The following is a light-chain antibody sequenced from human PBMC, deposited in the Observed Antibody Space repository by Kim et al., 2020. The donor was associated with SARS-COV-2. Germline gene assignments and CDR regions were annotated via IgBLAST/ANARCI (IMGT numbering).Light chain of an antibody. CDR2: EVS. Sequence: QSALTQPPSASGSPGQSVTISCTGTSSDVGGYNYVSWYQHHPGKAPKLMISEVSKRPSGVPDRFSGSKSGNTASLTVSGLQAEDEADYYCKSYAGTNNRVFGGGTQLTVL. J-gene: IGLJ3*02. CDR3: KSYAGTNNRV. CDR1: SSDVGGYNY. V-gene: IGLV2-8*01.